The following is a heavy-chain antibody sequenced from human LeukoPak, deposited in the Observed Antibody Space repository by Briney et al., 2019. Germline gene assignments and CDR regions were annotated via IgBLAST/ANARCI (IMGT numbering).Heavy chain of an antibody. CDR2: ISYDGSNK. CDR3: ARAGLALDYYYYGMDV. Sequence: GGSLRLSCAASAFTFSSYAMHWVRQAPGKGLEWVVVISYDGSNKYYADSAKGRFTISRDNSKNTLYLQMNSLRAEDTAVYYCARAGLALDYYYYGMDVWGQGTLVTVSS. V-gene: IGHV3-30*07. J-gene: IGHJ6*02. D-gene: IGHD2-15*01. CDR1: AFTFSSYA.